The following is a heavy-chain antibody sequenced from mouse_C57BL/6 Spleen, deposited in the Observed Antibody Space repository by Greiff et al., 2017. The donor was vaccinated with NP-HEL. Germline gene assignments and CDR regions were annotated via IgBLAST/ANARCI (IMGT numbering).Heavy chain of an antibody. CDR1: GYTFTDYN. Sequence: EVQLQQSGPELVKPGASVKIPCKASGYTFTDYNMDWVKQSHGQSLEWIGDINPNNGGTTYNQKFKGKATLTVDKSSSTAYMELRSLTSEDTAVYYCARGLYFDYWGQGTTLTVSS. CDR2: INPNNGGT. CDR3: ARGLYFDY. V-gene: IGHV1-18*01. J-gene: IGHJ2*01.